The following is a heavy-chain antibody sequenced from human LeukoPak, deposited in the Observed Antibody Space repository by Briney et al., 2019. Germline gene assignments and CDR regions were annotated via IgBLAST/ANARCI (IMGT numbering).Heavy chain of an antibody. D-gene: IGHD1-1*01. V-gene: IGHV5-51*01. CDR3: ASDNWNDGHNAFDF. CDR1: AYSLPTHW. CDR2: IYPANSDT. J-gene: IGHJ3*01. Sequence: GESLKISRQVSAYSLPTHWIAWVRQMPGKGLEWLGLIYPANSDTRYNPSFQGQVTISTDKSINTAYLQWSSLKASDTAIYYCASDNWNDGHNAFDFWGQGTLVTVSS.